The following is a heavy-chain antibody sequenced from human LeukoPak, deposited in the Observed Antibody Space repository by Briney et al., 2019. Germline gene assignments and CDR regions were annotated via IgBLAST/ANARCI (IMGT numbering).Heavy chain of an antibody. CDR1: GFTFSSYW. D-gene: IGHD6-19*01. CDR2: INSDGSST. V-gene: IGHV3-74*01. J-gene: IGHJ4*02. CDR3: ASLAVAGTPGDY. Sequence: PGGSLRLSCAASGFTFSSYWMHWVRQAPGKGLVWVSRINSDGSSTSYADSVKDRFTISRDNAKNTLYLQMNSLRAEDTAVYYCASLAVAGTPGDYWGQGTLVTVSS.